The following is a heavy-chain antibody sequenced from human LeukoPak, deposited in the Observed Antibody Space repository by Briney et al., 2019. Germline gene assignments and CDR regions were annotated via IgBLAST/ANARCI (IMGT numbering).Heavy chain of an antibody. CDR3: ASGGYSGYDYVWFDP. CDR2: IYHSGST. CDR1: GGSFSGYY. Sequence: SETLSLTCAVYGGSFSGYYWSWIRQPPGKGLEWIGYIYHSGSTNYNPSLKSRVTISVDTSQNQFYLKLSSVTAADTAVYYCASGGYSGYDYVWFDPWGQGTLVTVSS. V-gene: IGHV4-34*01. D-gene: IGHD5-12*01. J-gene: IGHJ5*02.